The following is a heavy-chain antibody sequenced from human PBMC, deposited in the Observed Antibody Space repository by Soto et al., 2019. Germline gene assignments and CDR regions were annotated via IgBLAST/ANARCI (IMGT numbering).Heavy chain of an antibody. J-gene: IGHJ4*02. Sequence: GGSLRLSCAASGFTFSSYAMSWVRQAPGKGLEWVSAISGSGGSTYYADSVKGRFTISRDNSKNTLYLQMNSLRAEDTAVYYCAKIVSGSYTLTRFLFDYWGQGTLVTVSS. CDR3: AKIVSGSYTLTRFLFDY. V-gene: IGHV3-23*01. CDR2: ISGSGGST. D-gene: IGHD1-26*01. CDR1: GFTFSSYA.